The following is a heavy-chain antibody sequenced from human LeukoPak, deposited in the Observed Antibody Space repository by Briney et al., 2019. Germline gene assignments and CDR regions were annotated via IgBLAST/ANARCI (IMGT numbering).Heavy chain of an antibody. D-gene: IGHD2-15*01. V-gene: IGHV4-34*01. CDR3: ARGRDVVVVAATGSTRNWFDP. Sequence: SXSTNYNPSLKSRVTISVDTSENQFSLKLSSVTAADTAVYYCARGRDVVVVAATGSTRNWFDPWGQGTLVTVSS. CDR2: SXST. J-gene: IGHJ5*02.